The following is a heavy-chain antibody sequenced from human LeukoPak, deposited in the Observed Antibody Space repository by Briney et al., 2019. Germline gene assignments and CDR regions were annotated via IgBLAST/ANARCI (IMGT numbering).Heavy chain of an antibody. CDR2: ISDSGGTT. CDR3: AKAAVTGKVAGSDC. D-gene: IGHD6-19*01. V-gene: IGHV3-23*01. Sequence: GGSLRLSCAASGFTFSSYAMSWVRQAPGKGLEWVSSISDSGGTTYYADSGKGRFSISRDNSKNTLYLQMSSLRADDTAVYYCAKAAVTGKVAGSDCWGQGTLVTVSS. J-gene: IGHJ4*02. CDR1: GFTFSSYA.